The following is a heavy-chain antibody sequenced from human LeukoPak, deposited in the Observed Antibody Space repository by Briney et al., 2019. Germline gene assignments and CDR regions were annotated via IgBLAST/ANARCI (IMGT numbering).Heavy chain of an antibody. Sequence: GASVKVSCKASGGTFSSYAISWVRQAPGQGLEWMGRIIPILGIANYAQKFQGRVTITADKSTSTAYMELSSLRSEDTAVYYCAADIVVVPAASGAAAGADYWGQGTLVTVSS. V-gene: IGHV1-69*04. CDR3: AADIVVVPAASGAAAGADY. D-gene: IGHD2-2*01. J-gene: IGHJ4*02. CDR2: IIPILGIA. CDR1: GGTFSSYA.